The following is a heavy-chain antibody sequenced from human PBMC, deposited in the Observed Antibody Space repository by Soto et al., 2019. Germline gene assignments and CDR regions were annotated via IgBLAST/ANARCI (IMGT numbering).Heavy chain of an antibody. D-gene: IGHD6-13*01. Sequence: GESLKISCKGSGYSFTSYWISWVRQMPGKGLEWMGRIDPSDSYTNYSPSFQGHVTISADKSISTAYLQWSSLKAPDTAMYYCARQVKSSSWTRAYYYYGMDVWGQGTTVTVSS. V-gene: IGHV5-10-1*01. CDR1: GYSFTSYW. J-gene: IGHJ6*02. CDR2: IDPSDSYT. CDR3: ARQVKSSSWTRAYYYYGMDV.